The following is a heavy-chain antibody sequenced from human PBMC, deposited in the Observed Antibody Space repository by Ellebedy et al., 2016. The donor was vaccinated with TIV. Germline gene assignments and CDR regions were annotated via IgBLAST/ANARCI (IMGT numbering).Heavy chain of an antibody. D-gene: IGHD3-10*01. Sequence: GESLKISCAASGFTFSSYSMNWVRQAPGKGLEWLSYISSSSSTIFYADSVKGRFTISRDNAKNSLYLQMNSLRAEDTAVYYCARGEGGVLLWFGEITFHSWGQGTLVTVSS. V-gene: IGHV3-48*01. CDR3: ARGEGGVLLWFGEITFHS. CDR2: ISSSSSTI. CDR1: GFTFSSYS. J-gene: IGHJ4*02.